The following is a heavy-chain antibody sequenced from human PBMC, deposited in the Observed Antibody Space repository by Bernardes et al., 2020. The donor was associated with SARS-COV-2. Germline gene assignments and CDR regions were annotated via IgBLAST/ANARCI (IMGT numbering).Heavy chain of an antibody. CDR1: GFTFNGYT. D-gene: IGHD2-2*01. CDR3: AKERRSTGTFDP. J-gene: IGHJ5*02. Sequence: GGSLRLSCAASGFTFNGYTMHWVRQAPGKGLEWVSLISWDGGSTYYADSVKGRFTISRDNSKNSLYLQMNSLRTEDTALYYCAKERRSTGTFDPWGQGTLVNVPS. CDR2: ISWDGGST. V-gene: IGHV3-43*01.